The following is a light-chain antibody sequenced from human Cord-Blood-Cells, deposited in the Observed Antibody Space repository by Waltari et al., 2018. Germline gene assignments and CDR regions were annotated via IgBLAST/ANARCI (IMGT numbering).Light chain of an antibody. V-gene: IGKV3-15*01. CDR1: QNGSSN. CDR3: QQYNNWPPYT. CDR2: GAS. Sequence: EIVMTQSPATLSVSPGESATPSCRASQNGSSNLAWYQQKPGQAPRLLIYGASTRATGIPARFSGSGSGTEFTLTISSLQSEDFAVYYCQQYNNWPPYTFGQGTKLEIK. J-gene: IGKJ2*01.